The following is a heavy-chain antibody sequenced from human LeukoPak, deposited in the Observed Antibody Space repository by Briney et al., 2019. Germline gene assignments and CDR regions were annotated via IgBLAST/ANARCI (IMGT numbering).Heavy chain of an antibody. V-gene: IGHV3-30*02. D-gene: IGHD7-27*01. Sequence: PGGSLRLSCAASGFTFSSYGMHWVRQAPGKGLEWVTYIRSDRSSKYYADSVKGRFGISRDNSKKTLYLQMNSLRPEDTAVYYCAKDYNWGWDYWGQGTLVTVSS. CDR2: IRSDRSSK. CDR3: AKDYNWGWDY. CDR1: GFTFSSYG. J-gene: IGHJ4*02.